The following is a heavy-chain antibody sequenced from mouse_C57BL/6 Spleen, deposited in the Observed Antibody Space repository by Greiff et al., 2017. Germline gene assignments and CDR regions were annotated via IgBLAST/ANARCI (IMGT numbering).Heavy chain of an antibody. V-gene: IGHV5-17*01. D-gene: IGHD2-4*01. CDR2: ISSGSSTI. CDR3: ASDSYWYFDV. J-gene: IGHJ1*03. CDR1: GFTFSDYG. Sequence: EVKVVESGGGLVKPGGSLKLSCAASGFTFSDYGMHWVRQAPEKGLEWVAYISSGSSTIYYADTVKGRFTISRDNAKNTLFLQMTSLRSEDTAMYYCASDSYWYFDVWGTGTTVTVSS.